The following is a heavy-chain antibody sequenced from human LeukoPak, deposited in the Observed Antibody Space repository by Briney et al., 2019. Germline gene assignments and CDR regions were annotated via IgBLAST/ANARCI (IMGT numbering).Heavy chain of an antibody. CDR3: AKGSVAGTRDNWFDP. V-gene: IGHV3-9*01. D-gene: IGHD6-19*01. Sequence: GGSLRLSCAASGFTFDDYAMHWVRQAPGKGLEWVSGISWNSGSIGYADSVKGRFTISRDNAKNSLYLQVNSLRAEDTALYYCAKGSVAGTRDNWFDPWGQGTLATVSS. CDR2: ISWNSGSI. CDR1: GFTFDDYA. J-gene: IGHJ5*02.